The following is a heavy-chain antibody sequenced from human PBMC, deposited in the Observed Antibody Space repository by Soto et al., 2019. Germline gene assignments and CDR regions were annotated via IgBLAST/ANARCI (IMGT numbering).Heavy chain of an antibody. CDR1: GGSISRYY. CDR2: LYNAGST. J-gene: IGHJ6*02. Sequence: QVRLQESGPGLVKPSETLSLTCTVSGGSISRYYWSWIRQPPGKGLEWIGYLYNAGSTIYNPSLKSRVTISVDMSQNQCSLNLNYVTAADTAVYYCARDLWGYCGTDCYPLDVWGQGTTVTVSS. CDR3: ARDLWGYCGTDCYPLDV. D-gene: IGHD2-21*02. V-gene: IGHV4-59*01.